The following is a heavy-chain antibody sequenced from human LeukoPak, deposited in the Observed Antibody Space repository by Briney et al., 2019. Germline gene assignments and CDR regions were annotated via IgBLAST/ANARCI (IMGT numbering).Heavy chain of an antibody. CDR3: ARVHFSSSWYIDY. CDR2: ITSSGGTI. J-gene: IGHJ4*02. CDR1: GFTFSNSI. V-gene: IGHV3-48*03. D-gene: IGHD6-13*01. Sequence: GGSLRLSCAASGFTFSNSIMNWVRQAPGKGLEWVSYITSSGGTIYYADSVKRRFTISRDNARNSLYLQMNSLRGEDTAFYYCARVHFSSSWYIDYWGQGILVTVSS.